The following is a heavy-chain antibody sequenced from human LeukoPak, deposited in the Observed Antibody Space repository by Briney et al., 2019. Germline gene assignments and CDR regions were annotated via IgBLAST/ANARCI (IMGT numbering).Heavy chain of an antibody. Sequence: GGSLRLSCAASGLTFSSYWMNWVRQAPGKGLEWVANIKQDGSEKYYVDSVKGRFTISRDNAKNSLYLQMNSLTVDDTAVYYCARALQWLATDAFDIWGQGTMVTVSS. V-gene: IGHV3-7*01. CDR3: ARALQWLATDAFDI. D-gene: IGHD6-19*01. CDR1: GLTFSSYW. CDR2: IKQDGSEK. J-gene: IGHJ3*02.